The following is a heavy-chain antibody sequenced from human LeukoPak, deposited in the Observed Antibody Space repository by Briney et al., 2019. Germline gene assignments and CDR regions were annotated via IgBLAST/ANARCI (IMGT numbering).Heavy chain of an antibody. CDR2: IWDGQSNK. CDR1: GFTFSSYW. Sequence: GGSLRLSCAASGFTFSSYWMHWVRQAPGKGLEWVAGIWDGQSNKYDVDSVKGRFTISRDNSKNTLYLQMNSLRPEDTAVYFCAKEGPGGLNFWGQGTLVTVSS. V-gene: IGHV3-30*02. CDR3: AKEGPGGLNF. J-gene: IGHJ4*02. D-gene: IGHD3-10*01.